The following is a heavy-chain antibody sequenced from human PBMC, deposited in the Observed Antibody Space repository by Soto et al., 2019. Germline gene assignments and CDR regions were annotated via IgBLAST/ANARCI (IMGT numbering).Heavy chain of an antibody. Sequence: GGSLRLSCAASGFTFSSYAMHWVRQAPGKGLEWVAVISYDGSNKYYADSVKGRFTISRDNSKNTLYLQMNSLRAEDTAVYYCARYPAGAYDSSGYSLVSYGMDVWGQGTTVTVSS. CDR2: ISYDGSNK. J-gene: IGHJ6*02. V-gene: IGHV3-30-3*01. CDR1: GFTFSSYA. D-gene: IGHD3-22*01. CDR3: ARYPAGAYDSSGYSLVSYGMDV.